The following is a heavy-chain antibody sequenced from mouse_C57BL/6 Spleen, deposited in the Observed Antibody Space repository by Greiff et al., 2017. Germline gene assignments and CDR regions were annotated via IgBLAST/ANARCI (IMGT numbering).Heavy chain of an antibody. D-gene: IGHD4-1*01. J-gene: IGHJ2*01. CDR2: ISDGGSYT. Sequence: EVKLVESGGGLVKPGGSLKLSCAASGFTFSSYAMSWVRQTPEKRLEWVATISDGGSYTYYPDNVKGRFTISRDNAKNNLYLQMSHLKSEDTAMYYCASNWDVSYWGQGTTLTVSS. CDR3: ASNWDVSY. CDR1: GFTFSSYA. V-gene: IGHV5-4*03.